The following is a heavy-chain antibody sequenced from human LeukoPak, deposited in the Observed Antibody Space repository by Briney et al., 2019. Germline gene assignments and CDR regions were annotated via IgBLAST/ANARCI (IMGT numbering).Heavy chain of an antibody. D-gene: IGHD3-9*01. V-gene: IGHV3-30*18. CDR2: ISYDGRNK. J-gene: IGHJ6*02. CDR1: GFTFSSFG. CDR3: AKDGIRDFDWPNYYYYYGMDV. Sequence: GGSLRLSCAASGFTFSSFGMHWVRQALGKVLDWVAVISYDGRNKYYGDSVKGRFTISRDNSKTTLYLQMNSLRAEDTAVFFQAKDGIRDFDWPNYYYYYGMDVWGQGTTVTVSS.